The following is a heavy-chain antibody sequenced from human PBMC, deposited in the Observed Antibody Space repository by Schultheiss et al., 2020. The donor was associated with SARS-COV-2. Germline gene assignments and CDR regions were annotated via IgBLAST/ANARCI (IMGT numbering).Heavy chain of an antibody. CDR3: ARDRSSGSDY. D-gene: IGHD6-19*01. V-gene: IGHV3-33*08. J-gene: IGHJ4*02. CDR1: GFTFSSYW. CDR2: IWYDGSNK. Sequence: GESLKISCAASGFTFSSYWMHWVRQAPGKGLEWVAVIWYDGSNKYYADSVKGRFTISRDNSKNTLYLQMNSLRAEDTAVYYCARDRSSGSDYWGQGTLVTVSS.